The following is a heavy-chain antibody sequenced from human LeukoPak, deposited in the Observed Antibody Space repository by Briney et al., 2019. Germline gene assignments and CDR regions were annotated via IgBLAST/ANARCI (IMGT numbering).Heavy chain of an antibody. Sequence: ASVKVSCKASGYTFTSYGISWVRQAPGQGLEWMGRISAYNGDTNYAQKFQGRVTMTTDTSTNTAYMELRSLRSDDTAVYYCARDCSSSNCYFFPWGQGTLVTVSS. CDR2: ISAYNGDT. V-gene: IGHV1-18*01. J-gene: IGHJ5*02. D-gene: IGHD2-2*01. CDR1: GYTFTSYG. CDR3: ARDCSSSNCYFFP.